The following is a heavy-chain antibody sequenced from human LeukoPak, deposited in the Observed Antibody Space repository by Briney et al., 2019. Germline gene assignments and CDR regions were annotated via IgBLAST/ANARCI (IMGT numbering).Heavy chain of an antibody. CDR3: ARSEVSAEDYYDSSGYYDVFDY. D-gene: IGHD3-22*01. CDR1: GGTFSSYA. Sequence: SVKVSCKASGGTFSSYAISWVRQAPGQGLEWMGGIIPIFGTANYAQKFQGRVTITADESTSTAYMVLSSLRSEDTAVYYCARSEVSAEDYYDSSGYYDVFDYWGQGTLVTVSS. CDR2: IIPIFGTA. V-gene: IGHV1-69*13. J-gene: IGHJ4*02.